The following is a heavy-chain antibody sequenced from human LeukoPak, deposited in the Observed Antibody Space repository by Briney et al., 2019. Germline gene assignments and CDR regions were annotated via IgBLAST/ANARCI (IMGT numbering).Heavy chain of an antibody. J-gene: IGHJ5*02. V-gene: IGHV4-4*07. Sequence: SETLSLTCTVSDGSISTYYWSWIRQPAGKGLEWIGRIYTTGSTNYNPSLKSRVTMSVDTSKNQFSLKLTSVTAAGTAVYYCARGGLPRENWFDPWGQGTLVTVSS. CDR2: IYTTGST. CDR3: ARGGLPRENWFDP. CDR1: DGSISTYY. D-gene: IGHD3/OR15-3a*01.